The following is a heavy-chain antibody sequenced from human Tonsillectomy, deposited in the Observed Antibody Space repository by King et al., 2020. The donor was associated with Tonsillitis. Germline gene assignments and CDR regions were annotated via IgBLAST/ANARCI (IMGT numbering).Heavy chain of an antibody. CDR2: IYISGST. V-gene: IGHV4-61*02. CDR3: AREYYQYSFDP. J-gene: IGHJ5*02. Sequence: VQLQESGPGLVKPSQTLSLTCTVSGSSISSGSYYWSWIRQPAGKGLEWIGRIYISGSTNYSPSLKSRVTISVDTSKNQFSLKLSSVTAADTAVYYCAREYYQYSFDPWGQGTLVTISS. D-gene: IGHD3-10*01. CDR1: GSSISSGSYY.